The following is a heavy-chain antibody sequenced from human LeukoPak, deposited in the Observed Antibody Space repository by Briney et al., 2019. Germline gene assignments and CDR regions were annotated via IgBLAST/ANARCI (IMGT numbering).Heavy chain of an antibody. D-gene: IGHD2-2*01. Sequence: SVKVSCTASGGTFSIYAISWVRQAPGQGLEWMGGIIPIFGTANYAQKFQGRVTITADESTSTAYMELSSLRSEDTAVYYCARGAVVVPAATGYYYYGMDVWGQGSTVTVSS. CDR2: IIPIFGTA. CDR1: GGTFSIYA. J-gene: IGHJ6*02. V-gene: IGHV1-69*13. CDR3: ARGAVVVPAATGYYYYGMDV.